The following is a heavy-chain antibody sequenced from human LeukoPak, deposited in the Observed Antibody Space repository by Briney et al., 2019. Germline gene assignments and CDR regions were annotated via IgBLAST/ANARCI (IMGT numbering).Heavy chain of an antibody. CDR1: GFTFSSYG. CDR3: AREWGGGSSWSFDY. D-gene: IGHD6-13*01. J-gene: IGHJ4*02. Sequence: GGSLRLSGATSGFTFSSYGMHWVRQAPGKGLEWVALIWYDGSSKYYADSVKGRFSSSRDNSKNTLYLQMNSLRAEDTAVYYCAREWGGGSSWSFDYWGQGTLVTVSS. V-gene: IGHV3-33*01. CDR2: IWYDGSSK.